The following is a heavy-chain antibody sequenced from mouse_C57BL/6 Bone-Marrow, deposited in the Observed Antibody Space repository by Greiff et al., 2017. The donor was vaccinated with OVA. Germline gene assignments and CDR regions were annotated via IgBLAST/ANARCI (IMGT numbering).Heavy chain of an antibody. CDR2: IYPGSGST. CDR3: LLAWFAD. Sequence: QVQLQQPGAELVKPGASVKMSCKASGYTFTSYWITWVKQRPGQGLEWIGDIYPGSGSTNYTEKFKSKATITADTSSNTAYLQRSSLTSEDTAVYYCLLAWFADWGQGTLVTVSA. J-gene: IGHJ3*01. V-gene: IGHV1-55*01. CDR1: GYTFTSYW.